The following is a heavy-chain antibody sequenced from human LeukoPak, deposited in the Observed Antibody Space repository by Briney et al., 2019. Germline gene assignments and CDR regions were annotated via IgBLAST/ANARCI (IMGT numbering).Heavy chain of an antibody. CDR1: GYTFISYG. Sequence: ASVKVSCKASGYTFISYGISWVRQAPGQGLEWVGWISAYNGNKNYAQKLQGRVTMTTDTSTSTAYMELRSLRSDDTAVYYCARDRWYYDSSGYYRHDAFDIWGQGTMVTVSS. J-gene: IGHJ3*02. CDR3: ARDRWYYDSSGYYRHDAFDI. V-gene: IGHV1-18*01. D-gene: IGHD3-22*01. CDR2: ISAYNGNK.